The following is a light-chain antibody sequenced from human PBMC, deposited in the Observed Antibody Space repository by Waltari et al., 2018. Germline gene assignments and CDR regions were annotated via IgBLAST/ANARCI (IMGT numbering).Light chain of an antibody. CDR3: QQFNSFPWT. J-gene: IGKJ1*01. CDR1: QTISSW. CDR2: KAS. Sequence: DIQMTQSPSSLSASVGDRVTITCRASQTISSWLAWYQQKPGKAPKLLIYKASTLESGVPSRFSGSGSATEFTLTISSLQPGDFATYYCQQFNSFPWTFGHGTKVEIK. V-gene: IGKV1-5*03.